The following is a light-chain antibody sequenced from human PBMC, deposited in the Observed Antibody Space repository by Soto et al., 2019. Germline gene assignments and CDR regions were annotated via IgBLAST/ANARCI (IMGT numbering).Light chain of an antibody. J-gene: IGLJ1*01. CDR2: EGT. V-gene: IGLV2-23*01. CDR3: FSSAGRSLYV. CDR1: SSDVGSYNL. Sequence: QSALTQPASVSGSPGQSIAISCTGTSSDVGSYNLVSWYQQHPGKAPKLMIYEGTKRPSGVSNRFSGSKSGNTASLTISGLQAEDEADYYCFSSAGRSLYVFGSGTKVTV.